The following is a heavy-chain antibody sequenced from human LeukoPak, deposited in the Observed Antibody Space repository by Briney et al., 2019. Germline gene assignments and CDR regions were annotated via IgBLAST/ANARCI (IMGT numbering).Heavy chain of an antibody. CDR1: GYTFTSYD. D-gene: IGHD2-2*01. Sequence: ASVKVSCKAPGYTFTSYDINWVRQATGQGLEWMGWMNPNSGNTGYAQKFQGRVTMTRNTSISTAYMELSSLRSEDTAVYYCARGRYCSSTSCLVPYYYYGMDVWGQGTTVTVSS. CDR2: MNPNSGNT. J-gene: IGHJ6*02. CDR3: ARGRYCSSTSCLVPYYYYGMDV. V-gene: IGHV1-8*01.